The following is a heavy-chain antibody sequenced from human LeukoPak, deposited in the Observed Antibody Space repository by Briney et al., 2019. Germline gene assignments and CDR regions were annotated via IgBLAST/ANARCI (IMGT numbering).Heavy chain of an antibody. V-gene: IGHV3-48*02. D-gene: IGHD6-13*01. CDR2: ISGSSTTI. Sequence: GGSLRLSCAASGFTFSTYSMSWVRQAPGKGLEWVAYISGSSTTIYYSDSLKGRFTISRDNAKNSLYLQMNSLRDDDTAVYYCARDPKLEQLVPENYYGMDVWGQGTTVTVSS. J-gene: IGHJ6*02. CDR1: GFTFSTYS. CDR3: ARDPKLEQLVPENYYGMDV.